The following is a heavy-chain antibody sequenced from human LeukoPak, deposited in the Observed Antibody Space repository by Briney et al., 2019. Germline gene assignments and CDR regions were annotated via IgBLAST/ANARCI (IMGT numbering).Heavy chain of an antibody. CDR1: GYTFTSYG. Sequence: HGTSVKVSCKASGYTFTSYGISWVRQAPGQGLEWMGGIIPIFGTANYAQKFQGRVTITADESTSTAYMELSSLRSEDTAVYYCARDVAGGNDYWGQGTLVTVSS. D-gene: IGHD3-16*01. V-gene: IGHV1-69*13. J-gene: IGHJ4*02. CDR3: ARDVAGGNDY. CDR2: IIPIFGTA.